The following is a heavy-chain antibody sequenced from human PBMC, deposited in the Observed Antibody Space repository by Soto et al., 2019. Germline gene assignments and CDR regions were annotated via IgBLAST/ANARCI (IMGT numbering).Heavy chain of an antibody. CDR2: IYYSGST. CDR1: GGSISSSSYY. Sequence: TSETLSLTCTVSGGSISSSSYYWGWIRQPPGKGLEWIGSIYYSGSTYYNPSLKSRVTISVDTSKNQFSLKLSSVTAADTAVYYCARLTYYGMDVWGQGTTVTV. J-gene: IGHJ6*02. V-gene: IGHV4-39*01. CDR3: ARLTYYGMDV. D-gene: IGHD3-9*01.